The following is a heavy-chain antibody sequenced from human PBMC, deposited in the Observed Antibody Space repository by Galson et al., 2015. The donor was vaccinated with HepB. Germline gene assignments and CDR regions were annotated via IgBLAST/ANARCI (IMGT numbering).Heavy chain of an antibody. D-gene: IGHD1-1*01. CDR2: ISDSGANT. J-gene: IGHJ5*02. V-gene: IGHV3-23*01. CDR3: ARDVSDWNGWFDP. Sequence: SLRLSCAASGFTFSNYAMSWVRQAPGKGLEWVSAISDSGANTHYADSVKGRFTISRDNSKNTLDLHMNNLRAEDTAVYYCARDVSDWNGWFDPWGQGTLVTVSS. CDR1: GFTFSNYA.